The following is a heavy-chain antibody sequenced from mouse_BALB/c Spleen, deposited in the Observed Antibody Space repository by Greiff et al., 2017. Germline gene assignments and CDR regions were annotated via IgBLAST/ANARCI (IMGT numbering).Heavy chain of an antibody. CDR1: GFSLTSYG. CDR3: AKIPYGNYYYAMDY. Sequence: VQLQQSGPSLVQPSQSLSITCTVSGFSLTSYGVHWVRQSPGKGLEWLGVIWRGGSTDYNAAFMSRLSITKDNSKSQVFFKMNSLQADDTAIYYGAKIPYGNYYYAMDYWGQGTSVTVSS. V-gene: IGHV2-5-1*01. CDR2: IWRGGST. D-gene: IGHD2-10*02. J-gene: IGHJ4*01.